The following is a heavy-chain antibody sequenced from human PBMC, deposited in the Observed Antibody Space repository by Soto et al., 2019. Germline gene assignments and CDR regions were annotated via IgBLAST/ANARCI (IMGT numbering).Heavy chain of an antibody. CDR3: ARVRGCCSEYFFDY. Sequence: ASVKVSFKASGYTFTRYNVHWVRQAPGQGLEWMAIINPSGGTTYYVQKFEGRVTLTTDTSTSTVYMELSSLRSDDTAVYYCARVRGCCSEYFFDYWGQGTLVTVSS. D-gene: IGHD2-15*01. V-gene: IGHV1-46*01. CDR1: GYTFTRYN. CDR2: INPSGGTT. J-gene: IGHJ4*02.